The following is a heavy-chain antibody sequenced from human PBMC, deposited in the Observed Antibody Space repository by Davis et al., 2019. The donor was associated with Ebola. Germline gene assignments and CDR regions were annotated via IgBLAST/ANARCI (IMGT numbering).Heavy chain of an antibody. J-gene: IGHJ6*04. Sequence: PAGSLRLSCADSAITFSSYAMTWVRQAPGKGLEWVSAIRGSGGTTYYAGSVKGRFTVSRDNSTQTMYLQMNSLRAEDTAVYYCARSGLSFGVVKYHYGMDVWGKGTTVTVSS. D-gene: IGHD3-3*01. CDR3: ARSGLSFGVVKYHYGMDV. V-gene: IGHV3-23*01. CDR1: AITFSSYA. CDR2: IRGSGGTT.